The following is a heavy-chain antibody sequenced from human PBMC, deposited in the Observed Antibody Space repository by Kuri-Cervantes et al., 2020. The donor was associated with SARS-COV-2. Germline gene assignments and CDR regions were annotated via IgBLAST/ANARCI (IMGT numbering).Heavy chain of an antibody. V-gene: IGHV3-48*01. J-gene: IGHJ4*02. CDR3: AKASVTAAAPFGY. CDR2: ISSSSSTI. CDR1: GFTFSSYG. D-gene: IGHD6-13*01. Sequence: GESLKISCAASGFTFSSYGMHWVRQAPGKGLEWVSYISSSSSTIYYADSVKGRFSISRDNSKNTLYLQVNSLRAEDTAVYYCAKASVTAAAPFGYWGQGTLVTLL.